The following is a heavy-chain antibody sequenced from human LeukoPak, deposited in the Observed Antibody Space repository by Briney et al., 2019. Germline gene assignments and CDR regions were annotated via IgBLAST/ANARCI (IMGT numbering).Heavy chain of an antibody. V-gene: IGHV4-59*01. CDR1: GGSISSYY. D-gene: IGHD6-6*01. CDR2: IYYSGST. Sequence: PSETQSLTCTVSGGSISSYYWSWIRQPPGKGLEWIGYIYYSGSTNYNPSLKSRVTISVDTSKNQFSLKLSSVTAADTAVYYCARVEYSSSLYYYYYMDVWGKGTTVTVSS. J-gene: IGHJ6*03. CDR3: ARVEYSSSLYYYYYMDV.